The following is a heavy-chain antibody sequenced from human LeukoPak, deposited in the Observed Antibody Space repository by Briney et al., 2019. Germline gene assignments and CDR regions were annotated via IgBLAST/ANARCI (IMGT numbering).Heavy chain of an antibody. CDR1: GGSISSSSYY. CDR3: ARFTYDPYSYGDY. D-gene: IGHD5-18*01. J-gene: IGHJ4*02. CDR2: IYYSGST. V-gene: IGHV4-39*07. Sequence: SETLSLTCTVSGGSISSSSYYWGWIRQPPGKGLEWIGIIYYSGSTYYNPSLKSRVTISVDTSKNQFSLKLSSVTAADTAVYYCARFTYDPYSYGDYWGQGTLVTVSS.